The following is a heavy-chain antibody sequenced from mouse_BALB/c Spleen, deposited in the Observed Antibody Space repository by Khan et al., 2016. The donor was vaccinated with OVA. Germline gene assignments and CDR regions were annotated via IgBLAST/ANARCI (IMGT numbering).Heavy chain of an antibody. CDR3: VRDGAYHRNDAWFAY. J-gene: IGHJ3*01. D-gene: IGHD2-14*01. CDR2: INPSNGYT. Sequence: QVQLKQSGAELARPGASVKMSCKASGYTFTSYTIHWIKKRPGQGLEWIGYINPSNGYTNYNQKFKDKATLTTDKSSTTAYLQLSSLTSDGSAVYNCVRDGAYHRNDAWFAYWGQGTLVTVSA. V-gene: IGHV1-4*01. CDR1: GYTFTSYT.